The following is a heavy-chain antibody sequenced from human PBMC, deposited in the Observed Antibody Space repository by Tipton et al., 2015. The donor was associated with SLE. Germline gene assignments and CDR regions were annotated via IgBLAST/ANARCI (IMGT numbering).Heavy chain of an antibody. V-gene: IGHV4-61*02. CDR1: GDSITSGSYY. Sequence: TLSLTCSVSGDSITSGSYYWNWIRQPAGKGLEWIGRIYTSETTNYNPSLKSRVTISIHTSKNHFSLELTSVTAADTAVYYCARALGTRGNPYYYYYMDVWGKGTTVTVSS. CDR3: ARALGTRGNPYYYYYMDV. D-gene: IGHD3-10*01. CDR2: IYTSETT. J-gene: IGHJ6*03.